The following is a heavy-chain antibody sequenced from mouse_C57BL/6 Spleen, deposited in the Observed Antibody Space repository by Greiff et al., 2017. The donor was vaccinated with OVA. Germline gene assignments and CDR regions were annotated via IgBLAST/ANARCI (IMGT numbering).Heavy chain of an antibody. CDR2: IWRGGST. CDR3: AKFPDYYGSSPFDY. Sequence: VMLVESGPGLVQPSQSLSITCTVSGFSLTSYGVHWVRQSPGKGLEWLGVIWRGGSTDYNAAFMSRLSITKDNSKSQVFFKMNSLQADDTAIYYCAKFPDYYGSSPFDYWGQGTTLTVSS. V-gene: IGHV2-5*01. D-gene: IGHD1-1*01. CDR1: GFSLTSYG. J-gene: IGHJ2*01.